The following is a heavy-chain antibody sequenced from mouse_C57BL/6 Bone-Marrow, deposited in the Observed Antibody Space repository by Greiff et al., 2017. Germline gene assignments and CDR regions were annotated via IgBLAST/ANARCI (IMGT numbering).Heavy chain of an antibody. CDR3: ARREGWFAY. Sequence: DVQLVESGGDLVKPGGSLKLSCAASGFTFSSYGMSWVRQTPDKRLEWVATISSGGSYTYYPDSVKGRFTISRDNAKNTLYLQMSSLKSEDTAMYYCARREGWFAYWGQGTLVTVSA. V-gene: IGHV5-6*02. CDR1: GFTFSSYG. CDR2: ISSGGSYT. J-gene: IGHJ3*01.